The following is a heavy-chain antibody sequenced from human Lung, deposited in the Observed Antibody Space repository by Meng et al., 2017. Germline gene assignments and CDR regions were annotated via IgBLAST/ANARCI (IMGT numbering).Heavy chain of an antibody. D-gene: IGHD4-11*01. J-gene: IGHJ4*02. CDR3: ARGPTTMAHDFDY. CDR1: GGSFSDYT. V-gene: IGHV4-34*01. Sequence: VRLQQWGDGLLKPSETRSPPCVVSGGSFSDYTWGWIRQPPGKGLEWIGEINHSGSTNYNPSLESRATISVDTSQNNLSLKLSSVTAADSAVYYCARGPTTMAHDFDYWGQGTLVTVSS. CDR2: INHSGST.